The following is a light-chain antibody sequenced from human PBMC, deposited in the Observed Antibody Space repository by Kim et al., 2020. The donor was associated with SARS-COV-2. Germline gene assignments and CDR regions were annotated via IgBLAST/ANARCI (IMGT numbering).Light chain of an antibody. V-gene: IGKV3-15*01. CDR3: QQYNNWPPLFT. CDR1: QSVNSSLAVSSN. CDR2: GAS. J-gene: IGKJ3*01. Sequence: EIVMTQSPATLSVSPGERATLSCRASQSVNSSLAVSSNLAWYQQKPGQAPRLLIYGASTRATGIPARFSGSGSGTEFTLAISSLQSEDFAVYYCQQYNNWPPLFTFGPGTKVDIK.